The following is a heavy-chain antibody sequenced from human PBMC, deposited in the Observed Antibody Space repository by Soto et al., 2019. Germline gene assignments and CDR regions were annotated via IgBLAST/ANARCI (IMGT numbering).Heavy chain of an antibody. CDR3: ARDSQYYDFWSGYLPQYGMDV. J-gene: IGHJ6*02. CDR1: GFTLSSYG. V-gene: IGHV3-33*01. Sequence: GGSLRLSCAASGFTLSSYGMHWVRQAPGKGLEWVAVIWYDGSNKYYADSVKGRFTISRDNSKNTLYLQMNSLRAEDTAVYYCARDSQYYDFWSGYLPQYGMDVWGQGTTVTVSS. CDR2: IWYDGSNK. D-gene: IGHD3-3*01.